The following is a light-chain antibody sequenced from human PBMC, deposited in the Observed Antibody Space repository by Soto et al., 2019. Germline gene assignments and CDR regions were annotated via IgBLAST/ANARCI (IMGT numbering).Light chain of an antibody. V-gene: IGLV2-14*01. CDR1: SSDVGGYNY. Sequence: QSVLTQPASVSGSPGQSITISCTGTSSDVGGYNYVSWYQQHPGKAPKLMIYDVSNRPSGVSNRFSGSKSGNTASLTISGLQAEDEADYYCNSWTSSRTYVFGTGTKVTV. CDR3: NSWTSSRTYV. J-gene: IGLJ1*01. CDR2: DVS.